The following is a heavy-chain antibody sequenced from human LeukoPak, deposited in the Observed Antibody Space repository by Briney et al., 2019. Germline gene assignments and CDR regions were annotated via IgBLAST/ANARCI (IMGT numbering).Heavy chain of an antibody. CDR1: GGSISSSNW. CDR3: ARFSSNDYGDYGRFDP. CDR2: IYHSGST. V-gene: IGHV4-4*02. Sequence: SETLSLTCAVSGGSISSSNWWSWVRQPPGKGLEWIGEIYHSGSTNYNPSLKSRVTISVDKSKNQFSLKLSSVTAADTAVYYCARFSSNDYGDYGRFDPWGQGTLVTVSS. D-gene: IGHD4-17*01. J-gene: IGHJ5*02.